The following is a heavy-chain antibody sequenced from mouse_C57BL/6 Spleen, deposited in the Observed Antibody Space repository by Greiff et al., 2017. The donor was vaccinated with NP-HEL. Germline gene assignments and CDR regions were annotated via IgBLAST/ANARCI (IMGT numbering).Heavy chain of an antibody. V-gene: IGHV1-15*01. CDR1: GYTFTDYE. D-gene: IGHD2-4*01. CDR2: IDPETGGT. J-gene: IGHJ3*01. CDR3: TRPLYYDHWFAY. Sequence: VQLQESGAELVRPGASVTLSCKASGYTFTDYEMHWVKQTPVHGLEWIGAIDPETGGTAYNQKFKGKAILTADKSSSTAYMELRSLTSEDSAVYYCTRPLYYDHWFAYWGQGTLVTVSA.